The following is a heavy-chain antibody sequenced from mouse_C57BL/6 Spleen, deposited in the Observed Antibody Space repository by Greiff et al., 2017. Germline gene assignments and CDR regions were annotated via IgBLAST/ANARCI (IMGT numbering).Heavy chain of an antibody. Sequence: VQLQQSGPGLVQPSQSLSITCTVSGFSLTSYGVHWVRQSPGKGLEWLGVIWRGGSTDYNAAFMSRLSITKDNSKSQVFFKMNSLQADDTAIYYCAIPYYYGSSYAMDYWGQGTSVTVSS. D-gene: IGHD1-1*01. V-gene: IGHV2-5*01. J-gene: IGHJ4*01. CDR3: AIPYYYGSSYAMDY. CDR2: IWRGGST. CDR1: GFSLTSYG.